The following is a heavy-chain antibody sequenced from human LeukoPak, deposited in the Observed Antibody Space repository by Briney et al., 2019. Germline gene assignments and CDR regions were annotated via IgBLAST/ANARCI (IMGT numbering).Heavy chain of an antibody. Sequence: SETLSLTCTVSGYSISSGYYWGWIRQPPGKGLEWIGSIYHSGSTIYNPSLKSRVTISVDTSKNQFSLKLSSVTAADTAVYYCAGGSYYYYYMAVWGKGTTVTISS. CDR3: AGGSYYYYYMAV. CDR2: IYHSGST. CDR1: GYSISSGYY. V-gene: IGHV4-38-2*02. J-gene: IGHJ6*03.